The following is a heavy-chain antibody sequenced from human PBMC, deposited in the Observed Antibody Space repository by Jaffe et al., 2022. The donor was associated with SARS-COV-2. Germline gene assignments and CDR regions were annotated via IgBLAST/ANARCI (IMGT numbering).Heavy chain of an antibody. CDR1: GFTFSNAR. CDR2: IKTKTEGGTT. J-gene: IGHJ6*03. CDR3: TNDYYDSPYYYHYMDV. V-gene: IGHV3-15*01. D-gene: IGHD3-22*01. Sequence: EVQLVDSGGGLVNPGGSLRLSCTASGFTFSNARMSWVRQAPGKGLEWVGRIKTKTEGGTTDYAAPVKGRFSISRDDPKNTLYLQMNSLKTEDTAVYYCTNDYYDSPYYYHYMDVWGKGTTVTVSS.